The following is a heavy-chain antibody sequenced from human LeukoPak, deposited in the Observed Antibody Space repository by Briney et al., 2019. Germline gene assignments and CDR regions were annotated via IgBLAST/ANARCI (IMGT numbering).Heavy chain of an antibody. V-gene: IGHV4-30-2*01. CDR1: GGSISSGGYS. J-gene: IGHJ4*02. CDR2: IYHSGST. Sequence: SETLSLTCNVSGGSISSGGYSWSWIRQPPGKGLEWIGYIYHSGSTYYNPSLKSRVTISVDRSKNQFSLKLSSVTAADTAVYYCVGSGSFSTYYFDYWGQGTLVTVSS. D-gene: IGHD3-10*01. CDR3: VGSGSFSTYYFDY.